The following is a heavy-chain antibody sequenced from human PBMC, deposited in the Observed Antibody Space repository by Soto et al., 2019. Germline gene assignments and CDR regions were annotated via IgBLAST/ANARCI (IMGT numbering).Heavy chain of an antibody. Sequence: EVQLLESGGGLVQPGGSLRLSCAASGFTFSSYAMSWVRQAPGKGLEWVSAISGSGGSTYYADSVKGRFTISRDNSKNTVYLEMNRLRAEDTAGYYCAKALIWGGGDIVLTGIGLYFDYWGQGTLVTVSS. CDR1: GFTFSSYA. D-gene: IGHD2-15*01. J-gene: IGHJ4*02. CDR2: ISGSGGST. V-gene: IGHV3-23*01. CDR3: AKALIWGGGDIVLTGIGLYFDY.